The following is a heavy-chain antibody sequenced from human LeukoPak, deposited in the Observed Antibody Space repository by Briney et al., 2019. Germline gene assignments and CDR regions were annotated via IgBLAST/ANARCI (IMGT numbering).Heavy chain of an antibody. CDR3: ATLAGVVPGGLLL. J-gene: IGHJ6*04. Sequence: GGSLRLSCVASGFTSSAFWMSWVRRPPGKGLEWVANIRKDGSEKEYVDSVKGRFSIFRDNAKNSVFLQMNSLRAEDTAVYYCATLAGVVPGGLLLWGKGTTVIVSS. D-gene: IGHD2-2*01. CDR1: GFTSSAFW. V-gene: IGHV3-7*01. CDR2: IRKDGSEK.